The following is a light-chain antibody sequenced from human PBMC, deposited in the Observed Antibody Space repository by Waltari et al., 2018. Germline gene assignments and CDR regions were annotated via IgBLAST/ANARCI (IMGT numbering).Light chain of an antibody. Sequence: EMTQSPDSLPVSLGERATINCKSSQSLLYRSNSKNYLAWFQQKPGQPPKLLIRWASTRESGVPDRFSGSGSGTDFTLTISSLQAEDVAVYYCQQYLILPYSFGQGTKLEIK. J-gene: IGKJ2*03. CDR2: WAS. CDR1: QSLLYRSNSKNY. CDR3: QQYLILPYS. V-gene: IGKV4-1*01.